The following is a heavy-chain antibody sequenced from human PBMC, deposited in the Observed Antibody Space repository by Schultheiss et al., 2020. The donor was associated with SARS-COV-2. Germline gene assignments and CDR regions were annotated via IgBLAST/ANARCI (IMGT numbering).Heavy chain of an antibody. CDR3: AKDTPYCSSTSCYGWNWFDP. V-gene: IGHV3-64*01. CDR1: GFTFSSYA. D-gene: IGHD2-2*01. J-gene: IGHJ5*02. Sequence: GGSLRLSCAASGFTFSSYAMHWVRQAPGKGLEYVSAISSNGGSTYYANSVKGRFTISRDNSKNTLYLQMNSLRAEDTAVYYCAKDTPYCSSTSCYGWNWFDPWGQGTLVTVSS. CDR2: ISSNGGST.